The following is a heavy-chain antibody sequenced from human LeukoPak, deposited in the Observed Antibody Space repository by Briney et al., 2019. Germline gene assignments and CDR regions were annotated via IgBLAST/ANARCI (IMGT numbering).Heavy chain of an antibody. CDR1: GGSISSGGYY. J-gene: IGHJ4*02. CDR2: IYYSGSI. Sequence: SETLSLTCTVSGGSISSGGYYWSWIRQHPGKGLEWIGYIYYSGSIYYNPSLKSRVTISVDTSKNQFSLKLSSVTAADTAVYYCARDHNGLFDYWGQGTLVTVSS. D-gene: IGHD1-14*01. CDR3: ARDHNGLFDY. V-gene: IGHV4-31*03.